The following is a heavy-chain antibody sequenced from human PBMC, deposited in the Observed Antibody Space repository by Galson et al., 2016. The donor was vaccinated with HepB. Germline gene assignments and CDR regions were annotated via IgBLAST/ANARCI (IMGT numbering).Heavy chain of an antibody. CDR2: ISVNAGGD. CDR3: AKDHGIQYYGSGSFYKFLDGMDV. D-gene: IGHD3-10*01. Sequence: SLRLSCAASGFSFSNFAMSWVRQAPGKGLELVSAISVNAGGDFYAVSVRGRFTIYRDSSNNMLYLQMNSLRAEDTAIYYCAKDHGIQYYGSGSFYKFLDGMDVWGQGTTVTVSS. CDR1: GFSFSNFA. V-gene: IGHV3-23*01. J-gene: IGHJ6*02.